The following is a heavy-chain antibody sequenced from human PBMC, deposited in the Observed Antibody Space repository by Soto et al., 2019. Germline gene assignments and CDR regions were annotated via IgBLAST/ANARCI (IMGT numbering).Heavy chain of an antibody. V-gene: IGHV3-48*01. Sequence: GGSLRLSCAASGFTFSSYSMNWVRQAPGKGLEWVSYISSSSSTIYYADSVKGRFTISRDNAMNSLYLQMNSLRAEDTAVYYCARDYGSGYFDYWGQGTLVTVSS. J-gene: IGHJ4*02. CDR3: ARDYGSGYFDY. CDR1: GFTFSSYS. CDR2: ISSSSSTI. D-gene: IGHD3-3*01.